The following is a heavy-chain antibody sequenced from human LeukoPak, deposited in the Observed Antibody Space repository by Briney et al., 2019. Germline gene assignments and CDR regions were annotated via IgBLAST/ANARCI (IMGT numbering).Heavy chain of an antibody. Sequence: PGGSLRLSCAASGFTFSSYAMHWVRQAPGKGLEWVAVISYDGSNKYYADSVKGRFTISRDNSKNTLYLQMNSLRVEDTAVYYCARDLRLDYWGQGTLVTVSS. J-gene: IGHJ4*02. V-gene: IGHV3-30*04. CDR3: ARDLRLDY. CDR2: ISYDGSNK. CDR1: GFTFSSYA.